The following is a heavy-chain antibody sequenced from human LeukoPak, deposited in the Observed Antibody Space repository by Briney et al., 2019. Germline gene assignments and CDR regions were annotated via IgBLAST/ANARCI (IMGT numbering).Heavy chain of an antibody. CDR1: GFTFSSYG. J-gene: IGHJ4*02. Sequence: GGSLRLSCAASGFTFSSYGMHWVRQAPGKGLEWVAVISYDGSNKYYADYVKGRFTISRDNSKNTLYLQMNSLRAEDTAVYYCAKGSYYYDSSGYSKFDYWGQGTLVTVSS. V-gene: IGHV3-30*18. CDR3: AKGSYYYDSSGYSKFDY. D-gene: IGHD3-22*01. CDR2: ISYDGSNK.